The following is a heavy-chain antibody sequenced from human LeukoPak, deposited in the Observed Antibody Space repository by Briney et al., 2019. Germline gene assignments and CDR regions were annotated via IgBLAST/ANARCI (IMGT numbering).Heavy chain of an antibody. Sequence: GGSLRLSCAASGFTFSSYWMHWVRQAPGKGLVWVSRLNSDGSTAHYADSVKGRFTISRDNSKNTLYLQMNSLRAEDTAVYYCAGYYDSSGYPPGAFDYWGQGTLVTVSS. CDR2: LNSDGSTA. CDR1: GFTFSSYW. J-gene: IGHJ4*02. V-gene: IGHV3-74*01. D-gene: IGHD3-22*01. CDR3: AGYYDSSGYPPGAFDY.